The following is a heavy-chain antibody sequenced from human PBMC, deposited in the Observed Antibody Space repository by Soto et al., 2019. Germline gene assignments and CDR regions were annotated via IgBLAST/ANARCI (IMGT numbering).Heavy chain of an antibody. CDR3: ARVLRYFEWSPMHYGMDV. V-gene: IGHV3-23*01. CDR2: ISGSGGST. D-gene: IGHD3-9*01. Sequence: GGSLRLSCAASGFTFSSYAMSWVRQAPGKGLEWVSAISGSGGSTYYADSVKGRFTISRDNSKNTLYLQMNSLRAEDTAVYYCARVLRYFEWSPMHYGMDVWGQGTTVTVSS. J-gene: IGHJ6*02. CDR1: GFTFSSYA.